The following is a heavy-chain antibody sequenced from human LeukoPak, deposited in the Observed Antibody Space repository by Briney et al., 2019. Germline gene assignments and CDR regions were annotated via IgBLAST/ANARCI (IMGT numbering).Heavy chain of an antibody. D-gene: IGHD2-15*01. Sequence: GRSLRLSCAASGFTFSTYAMNWVRQAPGKGLAWVSSISSSSTYIYYADSLKGRFTISRDSAKNSLFLQMNSLRAEDTAVYYCARTSSLTPTPSFDSWGQGTLVTVSS. CDR2: ISSSSTYI. J-gene: IGHJ4*02. CDR3: ARTSSLTPTPSFDS. V-gene: IGHV3-21*01. CDR1: GFTFSTYA.